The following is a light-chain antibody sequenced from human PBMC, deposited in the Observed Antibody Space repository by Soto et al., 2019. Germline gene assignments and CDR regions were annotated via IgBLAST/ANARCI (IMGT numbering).Light chain of an antibody. CDR2: KAS. Sequence: DIPMTQSASTLSASVGDRVTITCRASQSISTWLAWYQQKPGKAPKLLIYKASSLRNGVPSRYSGSGSGTEFTLSIYSLQPDDFASYYCQQYNGYPHTFGQVTKVEIK. V-gene: IGKV1-5*03. CDR3: QQYNGYPHT. J-gene: IGKJ2*01. CDR1: QSISTW.